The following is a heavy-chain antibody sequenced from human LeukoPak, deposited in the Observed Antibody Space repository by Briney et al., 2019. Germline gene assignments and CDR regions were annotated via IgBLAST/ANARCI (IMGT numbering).Heavy chain of an antibody. CDR1: GGSISSYY. CDR2: IYYSGST. Sequence: SETLSLTCTVSGGSISSYYWSWIRQPPGKGLEWIGYIYYSGSTNYNPSLKSRVTISVDTSKNQFSLKSSSVTAADTAVYYCARVAAAADTVSGMDVWGQGTTVTVSS. CDR3: ARVAAAADTVSGMDV. J-gene: IGHJ6*02. V-gene: IGHV4-59*01. D-gene: IGHD6-13*01.